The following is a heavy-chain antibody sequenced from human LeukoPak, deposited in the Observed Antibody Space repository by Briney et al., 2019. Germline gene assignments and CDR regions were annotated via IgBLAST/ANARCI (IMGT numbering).Heavy chain of an antibody. Sequence: GGSLRFSCAASGFTFSNAWMSWVRQAPGKGLEWVGRIKSKTDGGTTDYAAPVKGRFTISRDDSKNTLYLQMNSLKTEDTAVYYCTTVVYYGSGSYYYYYYGMDVWGQGTTVTVSS. CDR1: GFTFSNAW. CDR2: IKSKTDGGTT. D-gene: IGHD3-10*01. J-gene: IGHJ6*02. CDR3: TTVVYYGSGSYYYYYYGMDV. V-gene: IGHV3-15*01.